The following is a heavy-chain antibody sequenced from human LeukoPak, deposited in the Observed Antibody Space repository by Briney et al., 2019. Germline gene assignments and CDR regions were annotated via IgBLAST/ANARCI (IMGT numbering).Heavy chain of an antibody. CDR3: VRDFVGPDEY. J-gene: IGHJ4*02. D-gene: IGHD2-21*01. CDR1: GFTVSNFW. CDR2: INSDGTST. Sequence: GGSLRLSCAASGFTVSNFWMHWVRQAPGQGLVWVSRINSDGTSTNYADSVRGRFTISRDNAKNTLYLQMNSLGVEDTAVYYCVRDFVGPDEYWGQGTQVTVSS. V-gene: IGHV3-74*01.